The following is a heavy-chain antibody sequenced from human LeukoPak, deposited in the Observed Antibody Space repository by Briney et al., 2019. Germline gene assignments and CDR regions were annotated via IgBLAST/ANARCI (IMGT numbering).Heavy chain of an antibody. CDR3: ARDTYCSSTSCYTGYYYYGMDV. CDR2: ISSSSSYI. CDR1: GFTFSSYS. D-gene: IGHD2-2*02. Sequence: PGGSLRLSCAASGFTFSSYSMNWVRQAPGKGLEGVSSISSSSSYIYYADSVKGRFTISRDNAKNSLYLQMNSLRGEDTAVYYCARDTYCSSTSCYTGYYYYGMDVWGQGTTVTVSS. J-gene: IGHJ6*02. V-gene: IGHV3-21*01.